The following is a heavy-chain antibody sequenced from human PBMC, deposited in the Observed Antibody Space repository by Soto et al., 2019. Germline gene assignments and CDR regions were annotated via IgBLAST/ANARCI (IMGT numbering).Heavy chain of an antibody. V-gene: IGHV4-59*01. CDR3: ARMPYTGSNPPFDY. CDR1: GGSISSYY. J-gene: IGHJ4*02. CDR2: VYYSGNT. D-gene: IGHD1-26*01. Sequence: PSETLSLTCTVSGGSISSYYWSWIRQSPGKGLEMIGYVYYSGNTIYNPSLKSRVTISLDTSKNQFSLKLSSVTAADTAVYYCARMPYTGSNPPFDYWGRGTLVTVS.